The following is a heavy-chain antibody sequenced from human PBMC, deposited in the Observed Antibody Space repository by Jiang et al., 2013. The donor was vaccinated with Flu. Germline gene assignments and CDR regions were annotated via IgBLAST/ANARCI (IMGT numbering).Heavy chain of an antibody. V-gene: IGHV1-2*04. J-gene: IGHJ4*02. CDR2: INPNSGGT. D-gene: IGHD6-13*01. CDR1: GYTFTGYY. CDR3: ARVVAAAGIQYYFDY. Sequence: GAEVKKPGASVKVSCKASGYTFTGYYMHWVRQAPGQGLEWMGWINPNSGGTNYAQKFQGWVTMTRDTSISTAYMELSRLRSDDTAVYYCARVVAAAGIQYYFDYWGQGTLVTVSS.